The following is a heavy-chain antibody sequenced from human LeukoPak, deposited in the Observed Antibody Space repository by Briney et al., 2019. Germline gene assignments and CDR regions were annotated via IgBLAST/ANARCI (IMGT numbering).Heavy chain of an antibody. V-gene: IGHV1-24*01. Sequence: ASVKVSCKVSGYTLTEFSMHWVRQAPGKGLEWMGGFDPEDGETIYAQKFQGRVTMTEDTSTDTAYMELSSLRSEDTAVYYCATVFPYSSSWPVDYWGQGTLVTVSS. J-gene: IGHJ4*02. CDR2: FDPEDGET. CDR3: ATVFPYSSSWPVDY. D-gene: IGHD6-13*01. CDR1: GYTLTEFS.